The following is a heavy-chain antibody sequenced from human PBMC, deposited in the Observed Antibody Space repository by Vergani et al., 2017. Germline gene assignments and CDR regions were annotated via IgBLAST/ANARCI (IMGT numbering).Heavy chain of an antibody. J-gene: IGHJ4*02. CDR2: ISGSGGST. CDR3: AKGRTVTRTPDY. D-gene: IGHD4-17*01. V-gene: IGHV3-23*01. Sequence: EVQLLESGGGLVQPGGSLRLSCAASGFTFSSYAMSWVRQAPGKGLEWVSAISGSGGSTYYADSVKGRFTISRENSKNTLYLQMNSLRAEDTAVYYCAKGRTVTRTPDYWGQGTLVTVSS. CDR1: GFTFSSYA.